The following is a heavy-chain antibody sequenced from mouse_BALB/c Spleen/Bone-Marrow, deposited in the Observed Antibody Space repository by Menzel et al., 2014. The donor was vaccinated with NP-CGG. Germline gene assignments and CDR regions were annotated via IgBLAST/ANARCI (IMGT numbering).Heavy chain of an antibody. CDR2: ISSGSSTI. D-gene: IGHD2-4*01. J-gene: IGHJ4*01. CDR1: GFTFSSFG. CDR3: TRKGALITHYYAMDY. Sequence: DVKLVESGGGLVQPGGSRKLSCAASGFTFSSFGMHWVRQAPEKGLEWVAYISSGSSTIYYADTVKGRFTISRDNPKNTPFLQMTSLRSEDTAMYYCTRKGALITHYYAMDYWGQGTSVTVSS. V-gene: IGHV5-17*02.